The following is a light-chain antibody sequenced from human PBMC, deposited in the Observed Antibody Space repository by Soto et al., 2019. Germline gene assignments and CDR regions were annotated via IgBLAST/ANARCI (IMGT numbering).Light chain of an antibody. CDR1: TSNIGSNL. V-gene: IGLV1-47*02. Sequence: QSVLAQPPSASGTPGQRVTISCSGSTSNIGSNLASWYQQLPGTAPKLLLYNDNQRPSGVPDRCSGCKSGSSASLATSGLRSEDEADYYCAVWDDSLSGVVFGGGTKLTVL. CDR3: AVWDDSLSGVV. CDR2: NDN. J-gene: IGLJ2*01.